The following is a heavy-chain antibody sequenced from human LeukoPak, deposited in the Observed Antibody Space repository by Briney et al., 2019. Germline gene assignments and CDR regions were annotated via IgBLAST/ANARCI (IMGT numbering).Heavy chain of an antibody. D-gene: IGHD3-9*01. CDR1: GGSISSGNYY. Sequence: PSETLSLTCTVSGGSISSGNYYWGWIRQPPGKGLEWIGGFYHSGSTNYNPSLKSRVTISVDKSRNLFSLRLGSVTAADTALYYCARIYYDILTGHRYFDYWGQGTLVTVSS. CDR2: FYHSGST. J-gene: IGHJ4*02. V-gene: IGHV4-39*07. CDR3: ARIYYDILTGHRYFDY.